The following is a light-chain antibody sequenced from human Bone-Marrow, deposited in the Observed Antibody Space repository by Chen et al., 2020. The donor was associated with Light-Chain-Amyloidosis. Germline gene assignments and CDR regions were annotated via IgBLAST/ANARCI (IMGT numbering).Light chain of an antibody. V-gene: IGKV2-28*01. CDR3: MQALQTPRS. CDR2: LGS. CDR1: QSLLYSNGDNY. Sequence: DTVMTQSPLSLPVTPGEPASISCRSSQSLLYSNGDNYLDWYLQKPAQSPQLLIYLGSNRASGVPDRFSGSGSGTDFTLKISRVEAEDVGVYYCMQALQTPRSFGQGTRLEIK. J-gene: IGKJ2*03.